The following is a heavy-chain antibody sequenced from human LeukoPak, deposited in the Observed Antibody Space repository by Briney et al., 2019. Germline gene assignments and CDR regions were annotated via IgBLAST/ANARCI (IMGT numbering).Heavy chain of an antibody. D-gene: IGHD2-2*01. CDR2: INGDGSWT. CDR1: GFTFSSHW. Sequence: GGSLRLSCEAYGFTFSSHWMHWVRQAPGKGLVWVSHINGDGSWTTYADSVKGRFTISKDNAKNTVYLQMNNLRAEDTAVYYCVSFYETYWGRGALVTVSS. CDR3: VSFYETY. V-gene: IGHV3-74*01. J-gene: IGHJ4*02.